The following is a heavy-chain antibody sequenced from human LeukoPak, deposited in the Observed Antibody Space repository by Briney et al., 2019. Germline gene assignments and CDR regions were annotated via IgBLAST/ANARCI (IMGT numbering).Heavy chain of an antibody. CDR1: GYTFTSYY. D-gene: IGHD6-13*01. J-gene: IGHJ4*02. CDR3: ARDLGWTRAAAGENFDY. Sequence: GASVKVSCKASGYTFTSYYMHWVRQAPGQGLEWMGIINPSGGSTSYAQKFQGRVTMTRDTSTSTVYMELSSLRSEDTAVYYWARDLGWTRAAAGENFDYWGQGTLVTVSS. V-gene: IGHV1-46*01. CDR2: INPSGGST.